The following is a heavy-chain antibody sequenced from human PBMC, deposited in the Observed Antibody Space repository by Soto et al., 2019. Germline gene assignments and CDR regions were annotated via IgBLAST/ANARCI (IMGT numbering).Heavy chain of an antibody. CDR2: INPNSGGT. D-gene: IGHD2-2*01. Sequence: GASVKVSCKASGYTFTGYYMHWVRQVPGQGLEWMGWINPNSGGTNYAQKFQGWVTMTRDASISTAYMELSRLRSDDTAVYYCARDLGNQLAPYGMDVWGQGTTVTVSS. J-gene: IGHJ6*02. CDR1: GYTFTGYY. CDR3: ARDLGNQLAPYGMDV. V-gene: IGHV1-2*04.